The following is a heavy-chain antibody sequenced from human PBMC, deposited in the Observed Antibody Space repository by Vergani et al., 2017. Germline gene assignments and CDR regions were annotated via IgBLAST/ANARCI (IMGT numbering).Heavy chain of an antibody. CDR2: IYYSGST. Sequence: QVQLQESGPGLVKPSQTLSLTCTVSGGSISSGGYYWSWIRQHPGKGLEWIGYIYYSGSTYYNPSLKSRVTISVDTSKNQFSLKLSSVTAADTAVYYCATDNINYDFWSGTKNYYYYGMDVWGQGTTVTVSS. CDR3: ATDNINYDFWSGTKNYYYYGMDV. J-gene: IGHJ6*02. V-gene: IGHV4-31*03. D-gene: IGHD3-3*01. CDR1: GGSISSGGYY.